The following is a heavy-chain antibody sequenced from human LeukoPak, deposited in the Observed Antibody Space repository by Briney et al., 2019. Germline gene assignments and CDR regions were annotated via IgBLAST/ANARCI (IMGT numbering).Heavy chain of an antibody. CDR1: GFTFSDYY. Sequence: PGGSLRLSCAASGFTFSDYYMSWIRQAPGKGLEWVSYISSSGSTIYYADSVKGRFTISRDNAKNSLYLQMNSLRAEDTAVYYCARDYDILTGYSNWFDPWGQGTLVTVSS. CDR2: ISSSGSTI. D-gene: IGHD3-9*01. V-gene: IGHV3-11*01. J-gene: IGHJ5*02. CDR3: ARDYDILTGYSNWFDP.